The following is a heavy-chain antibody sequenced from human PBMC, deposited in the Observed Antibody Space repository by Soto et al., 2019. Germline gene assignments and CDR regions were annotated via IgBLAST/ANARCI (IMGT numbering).Heavy chain of an antibody. V-gene: IGHV4-31*03. CDR2: IYYSGST. D-gene: IGHD2-2*01. CDR3: ARGVPAANDP. J-gene: IGHJ5*02. Sequence: TLSLTCTVSGGSISSGGYYWSWIRQHPGKGLEWIGYIYYSGSTYYNPSLKSRVTISVDTSKNQFSLKLSSVTAADTAVYYCARGVPAANDPWGQGTPVTVSS. CDR1: GGSISSGGYY.